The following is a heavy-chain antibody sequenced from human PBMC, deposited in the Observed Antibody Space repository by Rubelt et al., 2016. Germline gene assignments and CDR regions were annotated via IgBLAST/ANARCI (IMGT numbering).Heavy chain of an antibody. D-gene: IGHD3-22*01. CDR1: GYTFTGYY. J-gene: IGHJ4*02. Sequence: QVQLVQSGAEVKKPGASVKVSCKASGYTFTGYYMHWVRQAPGQGLEWMGWINPNSGGTNYAQKLQGRVTMTRDTSISTAYMELGRLRSDDTAVYYCARFAIGGHSSGYLFDYWGQGTLVTVSS. CDR2: INPNSGGT. CDR3: ARFAIGGHSSGYLFDY. V-gene: IGHV1-2*02.